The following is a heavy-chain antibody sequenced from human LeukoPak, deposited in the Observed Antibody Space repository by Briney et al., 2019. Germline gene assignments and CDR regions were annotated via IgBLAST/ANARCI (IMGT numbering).Heavy chain of an antibody. J-gene: IGHJ6*02. CDR2: SGDSCKVT. V-gene: IGHV3-23*01. CDR3: ARVTKELDYSMDV. Sequence: GGSLTLSCVASGLPLRSYAVSWVRQARGKGVEWVSTSGDSCKVTFAADAVKGRFTISRENYKNTMSLQMDSLRVVDTAVYYCARVTKELDYSMDVWGQGTTVTVSS. D-gene: IGHD1-1*01. CDR1: GLPLRSYA.